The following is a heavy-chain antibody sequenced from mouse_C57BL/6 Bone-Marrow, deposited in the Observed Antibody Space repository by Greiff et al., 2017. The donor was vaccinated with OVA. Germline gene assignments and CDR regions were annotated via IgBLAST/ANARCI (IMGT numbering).Heavy chain of an antibody. V-gene: IGHV14-3*01. CDR1: GFNIKNTY. CDR3: ARGNVGSSFYAMDY. J-gene: IGHJ4*01. CDR2: IDPANDNT. Sequence: EVQVVESVAELVRPGASVKLSCTASGFNIKNTYMHWVKQRPEQGLEWIGRIDPANDNTKYAPKFQGKATMNADTSSNTAYLQLSSLSSEDTAVYCCARGNVGSSFYAMDYWGQGTSVTVSS. D-gene: IGHD1-1*01.